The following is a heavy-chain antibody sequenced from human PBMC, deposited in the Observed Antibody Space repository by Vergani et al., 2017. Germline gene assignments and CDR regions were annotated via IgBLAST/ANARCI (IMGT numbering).Heavy chain of an antibody. CDR3: GRGSDNDN. V-gene: IGHV3-23*01. CDR2: IKNNGDST. J-gene: IGHJ4*02. CDR1: GFTFSSHA. D-gene: IGHD1-1*01. Sequence: EVQLLQSEGAVIQPGGSLRLSCVASGFTFSSHAMSWVRQVHGQGLEWVSSIKNNGDSTHYADSVKGRFTISRDNSRNTLYLQMNSLRVEDTAVYYCGRGSDNDNWGQGTLVTVSS.